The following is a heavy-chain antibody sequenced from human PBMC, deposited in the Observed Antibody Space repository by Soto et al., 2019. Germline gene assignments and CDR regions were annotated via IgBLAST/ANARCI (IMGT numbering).Heavy chain of an antibody. Sequence: EVQLVESGGGLVQPGGSLRLSCAASGFTFSSYDMHWVRQATGKGLEWVSAIGTAGDTYYPGSVKGRFTISRENAKNSLYLQMNSLKAGDTAVYYCARAPPSYDILTGTKPDCFYGMDVWGQGTTVTVSS. CDR2: IGTAGDT. CDR1: GFTFSSYD. CDR3: ARAPPSYDILTGTKPDCFYGMDV. V-gene: IGHV3-13*01. J-gene: IGHJ6*02. D-gene: IGHD3-9*01.